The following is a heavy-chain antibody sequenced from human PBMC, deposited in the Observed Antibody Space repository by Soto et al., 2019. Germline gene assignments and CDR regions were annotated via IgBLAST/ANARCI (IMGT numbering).Heavy chain of an antibody. CDR2: IYWDDDN. D-gene: IGHD4-17*01. CDR3: AHSGDYDLLSFDH. V-gene: IGHV2-5*02. CDR1: GFSLTTTHMG. Sequence: QITLKESGPPLGRPAQTLTLTCAFSGFSLTTTHMGVAWIRQPPGKALEWLALIYWDDDNRYSPSLKNRLAISKDTSRNRVVLTITNMNPEYTGTYFCAHSGDYDLLSFDHWGPGTLVTVSS. J-gene: IGHJ4*02.